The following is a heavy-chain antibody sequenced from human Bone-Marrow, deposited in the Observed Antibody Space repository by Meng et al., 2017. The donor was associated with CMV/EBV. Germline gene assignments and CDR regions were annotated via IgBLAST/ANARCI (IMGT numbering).Heavy chain of an antibody. J-gene: IGHJ3*02. CDR3: AKHYYDSSGYYPEAFHI. CDR1: GFTLRSYA. V-gene: IGHV3-23*01. CDR2: ISSTGST. Sequence: GESLKISCAASGFTLRSYAMSWVRQAPGKGPEWVSAISSTGSTHYADSVKGRFTISRDNFKNTLHLQMNSLRAEDTAVYYCAKHYYDSSGYYPEAFHIWGQGTMVTVSS. D-gene: IGHD3-22*01.